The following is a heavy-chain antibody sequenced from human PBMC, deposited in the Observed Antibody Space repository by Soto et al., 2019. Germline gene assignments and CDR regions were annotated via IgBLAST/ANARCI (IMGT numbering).Heavy chain of an antibody. CDR1: GYTFSGHW. CDR2: IDPSDSYI. D-gene: IGHD6-19*01. CDR3: ARHGAAIWLGY. V-gene: IGHV5-10-1*01. J-gene: IGHJ4*02. Sequence: PGESLKISFKTSGYTFSGHWISWVRQVPGKGLQWMGNIDPSDSYINYNPAFRGHVTFSVDKSSSTAYLHWRSLGPSDTAIYYCARHGAAIWLGYWGQGTLVTVSS.